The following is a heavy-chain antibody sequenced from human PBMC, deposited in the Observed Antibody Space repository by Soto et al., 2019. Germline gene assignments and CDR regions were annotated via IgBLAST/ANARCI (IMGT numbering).Heavy chain of an antibody. CDR2: IYHSGST. V-gene: IGHV4-30-2*01. Sequence: PSETLSLTCAASGGSISSGGYSWSWIRQPPGKGLEWIGYIYHSGSTYYNPSLKSRVTISVDTSKNQFSLKLSSVTAADTAVYYCARQDTSGYAFDYWGQGTLVTVSS. J-gene: IGHJ4*02. CDR3: ARQDTSGYAFDY. D-gene: IGHD3-22*01. CDR1: GGSISSGGYS.